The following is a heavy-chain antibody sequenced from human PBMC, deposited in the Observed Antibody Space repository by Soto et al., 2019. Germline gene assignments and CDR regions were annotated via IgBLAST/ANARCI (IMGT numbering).Heavy chain of an antibody. D-gene: IGHD3-10*01. CDR1: GGSISSSSYY. V-gene: IGHV4-39*01. CDR2: IYYSGST. Sequence: SETLSLTCTVSGGSISSSSYYWGWIRQPPGKGLEWIGSIYYSGSTYYNPSLKSRVTISVDTSKNQFSLKLSSVTAADTAVYYCEASNYYGSGSYMPLYYYYGMDVWGQGTTVTVSS. CDR3: EASNYYGSGSYMPLYYYYGMDV. J-gene: IGHJ6*02.